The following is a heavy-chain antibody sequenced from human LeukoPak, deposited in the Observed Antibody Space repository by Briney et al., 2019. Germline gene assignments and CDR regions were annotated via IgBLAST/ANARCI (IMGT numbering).Heavy chain of an antibody. J-gene: IGHJ6*03. CDR1: GFTFSSYG. D-gene: IGHD3-10*01. CDR3: AKDRYYGSGSLVGDYMDV. CDR2: IRYDGSNK. V-gene: IGHV3-30*02. Sequence: GGSLRLSCAASGFTFSSYGMHWVRQAPGKGLEWVAFIRYDGSNKYYADSVKGRFTISRDNSKNTLYLQMNSLRAEDTAVYYCAKDRYYGSGSLVGDYMDVWGKGTTVTISS.